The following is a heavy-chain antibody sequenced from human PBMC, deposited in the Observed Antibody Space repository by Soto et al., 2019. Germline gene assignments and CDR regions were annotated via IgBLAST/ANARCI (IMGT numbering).Heavy chain of an antibody. J-gene: IGHJ4*01. CDR3: AREQNIKYLEY. V-gene: IGHV3-30*04. Sequence: LRLSCAASGFTFSSYTMHWVRQAPGKGLEWVAIMSSDGKNKYYADSVKGRFTISRDNSKNTLYLQMNSLRAEDTAVYYCAREQNIKYLEYWGHGTLVTVSS. CDR1: GFTFSSYT. CDR2: MSSDGKNK.